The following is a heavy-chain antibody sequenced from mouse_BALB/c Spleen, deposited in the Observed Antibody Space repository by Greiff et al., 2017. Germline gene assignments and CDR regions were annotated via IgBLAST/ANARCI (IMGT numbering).Heavy chain of an antibody. V-gene: IGHV1S34*01. D-gene: IGHD2-1*01. CDR2: ISGYSGST. CDR1: GYSFTGYY. J-gene: IGHJ4*01. Sequence: LVKPGASVKLSCTASGYSFTGYYMHWVQQSHGKSLEWIGYISGYSGSTSYNQNFKGKATFTVDTSASTDYLQFNSLTSEDSAVYYYSRGDRIYYGNYDYAMDYWGQGTSVTVSS. CDR3: SRGDRIYYGNYDYAMDY.